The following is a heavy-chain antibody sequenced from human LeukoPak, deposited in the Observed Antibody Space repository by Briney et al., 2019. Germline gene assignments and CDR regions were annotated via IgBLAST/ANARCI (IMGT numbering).Heavy chain of an antibody. CDR1: GYTFTNYG. CDR2: ISAYNGNT. J-gene: IGHJ4*02. CDR3: ARDGPIAAAGDSYFDY. V-gene: IGHV1-18*01. Sequence: VASVKVSCKSSGYTFTNYGISWVPQTPGQGLEWMVWISAYNGNTNYAQKLQGRVTMTTDTSTSTAYMELRSLRSDDTAVYYCARDGPIAAAGDSYFDYWGQGTLVTVSS. D-gene: IGHD6-13*01.